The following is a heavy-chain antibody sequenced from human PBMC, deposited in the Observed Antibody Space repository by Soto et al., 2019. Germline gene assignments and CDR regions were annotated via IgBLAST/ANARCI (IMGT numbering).Heavy chain of an antibody. CDR3: ARFLKVSTFPDYYYYGMDV. CDR2: IDWDDDK. CDR1: GFSLSTSGMC. V-gene: IGHV2-70*01. Sequence: SGPTLVNPTQTLTLTCTFSGFSLSTSGMCVSWIRQPPGKALEWLALIDWDDDKYYSTSLKTRLTISKDTSKNQVVLTMTNMDPVDTATYYCARFLKVSTFPDYYYYGMDVWGQGTTVTVAS. J-gene: IGHJ6*02. D-gene: IGHD3-16*01.